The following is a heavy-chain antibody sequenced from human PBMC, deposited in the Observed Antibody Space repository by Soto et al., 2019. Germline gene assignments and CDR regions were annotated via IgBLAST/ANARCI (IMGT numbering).Heavy chain of an antibody. CDR3: ARPNRKDDYGDYYFDY. Sequence: SETLSLTCTVSGGSISSSSYYWGWIRQPPGKGLEWIGSIYYSGSTYYNPSLKSRVTISVDTSKNQFSLKLSSVTAADTAVYYCARPNRKDDYGDYYFDYWGQGTLVTVS. D-gene: IGHD4-17*01. V-gene: IGHV4-39*01. CDR2: IYYSGST. CDR1: GGSISSSSYY. J-gene: IGHJ4*02.